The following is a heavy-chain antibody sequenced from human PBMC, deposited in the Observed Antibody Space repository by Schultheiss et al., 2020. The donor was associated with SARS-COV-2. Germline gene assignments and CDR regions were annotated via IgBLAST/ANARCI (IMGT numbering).Heavy chain of an antibody. J-gene: IGHJ6*02. CDR3: AKGDDYGDYRYYYGMDV. CDR2: ISYDGSNK. V-gene: IGHV3-30*18. CDR1: GFTFSNAW. Sequence: GGSLRLSCAASGFTFSNAWMNWVRQAPGKGLEWVAVISYDGSNKYYADSVKGRFTISRDNAKNSLYLQMNSLRAEDTAVYYCAKGDDYGDYRYYYGMDVWGQGTTVTVSS. D-gene: IGHD4-17*01.